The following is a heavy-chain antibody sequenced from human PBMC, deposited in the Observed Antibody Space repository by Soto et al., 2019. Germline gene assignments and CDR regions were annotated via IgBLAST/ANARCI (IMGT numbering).Heavy chain of an antibody. CDR1: GGSFSGYS. CDR3: ALSGVWSGYYTPRYYYGMDV. J-gene: IGHJ6*02. CDR2: INHSGST. D-gene: IGHD3-3*01. Sequence: SETLSLTCAVYGGSFSGYSWNWIRQPPGKGLEWIGEINHSGSTNYNPSLESRVAISVDTSKNQFSLKLSSVTAADTAVYYCALSGVWSGYYTPRYYYGMDVWGQGTTVTVSS. V-gene: IGHV4-34*01.